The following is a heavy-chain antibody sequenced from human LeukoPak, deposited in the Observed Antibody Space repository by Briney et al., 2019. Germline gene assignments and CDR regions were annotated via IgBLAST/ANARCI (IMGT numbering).Heavy chain of an antibody. J-gene: IGHJ6*03. Sequence: GGSLRLSCAASGFTFSSYGMYWVRQAPGKGLEWVAFIRYDGSNKYYADSVKGRFTVSRDNSKNTLYLQMKSLRAEDTAVYYCARDQGFSYYYYYMDVWGKGTTVTVSS. V-gene: IGHV3-30*02. CDR1: GFTFSSYG. D-gene: IGHD3-3*01. CDR3: ARDQGFSYYYYYMDV. CDR2: IRYDGSNK.